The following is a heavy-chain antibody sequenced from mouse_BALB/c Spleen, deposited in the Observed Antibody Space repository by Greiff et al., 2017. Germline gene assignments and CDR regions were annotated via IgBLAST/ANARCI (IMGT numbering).Heavy chain of an antibody. D-gene: IGHD2-14*01. J-gene: IGHJ2*01. V-gene: IGHV5-12-1*01. CDR2: ISNGGGST. CDR1: GFAFSSYD. Sequence: EVKLMESGGGLVKPGGSLKLSCAASGFAFSSYDMSWVRQTPEKRLEWVAYISNGGGSTYYPDTVKGRFTISRDNAKNTLYLQMSSLKSEDTAMYYCARHLYYRYGVDYWGQGTTLTVSS. CDR3: ARHLYYRYGVDY.